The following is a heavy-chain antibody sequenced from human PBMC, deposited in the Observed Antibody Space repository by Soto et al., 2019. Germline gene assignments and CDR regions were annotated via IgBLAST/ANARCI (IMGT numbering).Heavy chain of an antibody. CDR1: GFTFSSYG. V-gene: IGHV3-30*18. CDR3: AKGWDGPQRLDAFDY. Sequence: QVQLVESGGGVVQPGRSLRLSCAASGFTFSSYGMHWVRQAPGKGLEWVAVISYDGSNKYYADSVKGRFTISRDNSKNTLYLQMNILRAGNTTVYYCAKGWDGPQRLDAFDYRGHGTLVTVSS. CDR2: ISYDGSNK. J-gene: IGHJ4*01. D-gene: IGHD6-19*01.